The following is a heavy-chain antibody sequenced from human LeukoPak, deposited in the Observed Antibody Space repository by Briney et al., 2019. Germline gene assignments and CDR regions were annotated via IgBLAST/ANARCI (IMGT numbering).Heavy chain of an antibody. CDR1: GFAFSNYA. V-gene: IGHV3-23*01. Sequence: GESLKISCAASGFAFSNYAMSWVRQAPGKGLEWVSSLSGGGDSRYYADSVVGRFTISRDNSKNTLYLQMNSLRAEDTAVYYCAKAVRSMVTGGGYFDSWGQGTLVTVSS. CDR3: AKAVRSMVTGGGYFDS. J-gene: IGHJ4*02. D-gene: IGHD3-10*01. CDR2: LSGGGDSR.